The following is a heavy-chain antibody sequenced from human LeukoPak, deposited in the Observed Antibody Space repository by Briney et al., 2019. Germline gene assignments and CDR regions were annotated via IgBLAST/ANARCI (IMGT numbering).Heavy chain of an antibody. CDR3: ASRYYNSSGYYQFDY. D-gene: IGHD3-22*01. CDR1: GYSIGSGYY. CDR2: IYHSGST. J-gene: IGHJ4*02. V-gene: IGHV4-38-2*01. Sequence: PSETLSLTCAVSGYSIGSGYYWGWIRQPPGKGLEWIGSIYHSGSTYYNPSLKSRVTISVDTSKNQFSLKLSSVTAADTAVYYCASRYYNSSGYYQFDYWGQGTLVTVSS.